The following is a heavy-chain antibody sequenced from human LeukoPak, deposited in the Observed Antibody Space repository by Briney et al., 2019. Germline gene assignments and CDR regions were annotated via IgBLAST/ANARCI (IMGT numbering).Heavy chain of an antibody. D-gene: IGHD3-9*01. CDR2: ISAYNGNT. Sequence: ASVTVSCKASGYTFTSYGISWVRQAPGQGLEWMGWISAYNGNTNYAQKLQGRVTMTTDTSTSTAYMELRSLRSDDTAVYYCARASVHYDILTGYYRSNWFDPWGQGTLVTVSS. CDR3: ARASVHYDILTGYYRSNWFDP. J-gene: IGHJ5*02. CDR1: GYTFTSYG. V-gene: IGHV1-18*01.